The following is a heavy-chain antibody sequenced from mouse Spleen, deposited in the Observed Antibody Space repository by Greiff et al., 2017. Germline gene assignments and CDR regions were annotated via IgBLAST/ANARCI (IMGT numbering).Heavy chain of an antibody. V-gene: IGHV1-55*01. CDR3: ARSGAARASWFAY. Sequence: QVQLQQPGAELVKPGASVKMSCKASGYTFTSYWITWVKQRPGQGLEWIGDIYPGSGSTNYNEKFKSKATLTVDTSSSTAYMQLSSLTSEDSAVYYCARSGAARASWFAYWGQGTLVTVSA. CDR2: IYPGSGST. J-gene: IGHJ3*01. CDR1: GYTFTSYW. D-gene: IGHD3-1*01.